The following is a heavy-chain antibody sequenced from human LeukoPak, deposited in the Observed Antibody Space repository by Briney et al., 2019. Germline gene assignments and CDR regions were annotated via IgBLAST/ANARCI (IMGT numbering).Heavy chain of an antibody. CDR3: ARWIQLWREGPIDY. CDR1: GCTFSSYW. CDR2: IKQDGSEK. D-gene: IGHD5-18*01. J-gene: IGHJ4*02. V-gene: IGHV3-7*01. Sequence: PGGPLRLSCAASGCTFSSYWMSWVRQAPGKGLEWVANIKQDGSEKYYVDSVKGRFTISRDNAKNSLYLQMNSLRAEDTAVYYCARWIQLWREGPIDYWGQGTLVTVSS.